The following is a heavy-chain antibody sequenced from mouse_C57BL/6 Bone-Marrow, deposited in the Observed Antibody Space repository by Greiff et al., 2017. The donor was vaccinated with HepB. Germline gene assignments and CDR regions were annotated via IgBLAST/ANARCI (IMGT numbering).Heavy chain of an antibody. CDR2: INPNYGTT. Sequence: EVQLQQSGPELVKPGASVKISCKASGYSFTDYNMNWVKQSNGKSLEWIGVINPNYGTTSYNQKFKGKATLTVDQSSSTAYMQLNSLTSEDSAVYYRARLGWFPLYYAMDYWGQGTSVTVSS. V-gene: IGHV1-39*01. J-gene: IGHJ4*01. D-gene: IGHD2-3*01. CDR3: ARLGWFPLYYAMDY. CDR1: GYSFTDYN.